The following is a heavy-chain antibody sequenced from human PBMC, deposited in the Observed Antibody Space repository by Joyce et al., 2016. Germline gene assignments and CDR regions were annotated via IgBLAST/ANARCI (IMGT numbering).Heavy chain of an antibody. D-gene: IGHD3-16*01. CDR2: ISSSGSST. J-gene: IGHJ4*02. CDR1: VFTFSSFD. CDR3: ARDPVGIMDFDY. V-gene: IGHV3-48*01. Sequence: EVQLVESGGGLVQTGGSLRLSGAGSVFTFSSFDMNWVRQAPGKELEWVTNISSSGSSTHYADSMKGRFTISRDSAKNSLYLQMNSLRAEDTAVYYCARDPVGIMDFDYWGQGTLVTVSS.